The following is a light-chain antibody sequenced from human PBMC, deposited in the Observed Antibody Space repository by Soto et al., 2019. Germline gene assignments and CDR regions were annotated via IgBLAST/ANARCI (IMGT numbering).Light chain of an antibody. CDR3: QQYNSYWT. CDR2: DAS. Sequence: DIKMTQSPSSLSASVGDRVTITCRASQSISSYLNWYQQKPGKAPNLLIYDASRLQSGVPSRFSGSGGGTDFTLSISSVQPEDFATYYCQQYNSYWTFGQGTKVDIK. V-gene: IGKV1-39*01. J-gene: IGKJ1*01. CDR1: QSISSY.